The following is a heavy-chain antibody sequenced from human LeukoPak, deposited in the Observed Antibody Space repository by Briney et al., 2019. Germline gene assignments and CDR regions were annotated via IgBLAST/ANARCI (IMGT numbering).Heavy chain of an antibody. CDR1: GFTFSYYG. V-gene: IGHV3-30*18. CDR3: AKDLWFGEFLHY. Sequence: RRSLRLSCAASGFTFSYYGMHWVRQAPGKGLEWVAAISDDGSNEYYADSVKGRFTISRDNSKNTLYLQMNSLRAEDTAVYYCAKDLWFGEFLHYWGQGTLVTVSS. CDR2: ISDDGSNE. D-gene: IGHD3-10*01. J-gene: IGHJ4*02.